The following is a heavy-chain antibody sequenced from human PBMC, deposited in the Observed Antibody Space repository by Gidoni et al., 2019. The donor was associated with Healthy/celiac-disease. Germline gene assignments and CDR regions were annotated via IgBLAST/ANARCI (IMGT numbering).Heavy chain of an antibody. CDR1: GFTFDDYA. CDR2: ISWNSGSI. Sequence: EVQLVEHGGGLVQPGGSLRLACAASGFTFDDYAMHWVRQAPGKGLEWVSGISWNSGSIGYADSVKGRFTISRDNAKNSLYLQMNSLRAEDTALYYCAKDMFDSSSWPDYWGQGTLVTVSS. V-gene: IGHV3-9*01. CDR3: AKDMFDSSSWPDY. J-gene: IGHJ4*02. D-gene: IGHD6-13*01.